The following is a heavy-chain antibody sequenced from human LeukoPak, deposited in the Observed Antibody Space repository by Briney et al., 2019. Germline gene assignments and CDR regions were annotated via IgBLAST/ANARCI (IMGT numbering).Heavy chain of an antibody. Sequence: ASVKVSCKVSGHTLTELSMHWVRQAPGKGLEWMGGFDPEDGETIYAQKFQGRVTMTEDTSTDTAYMELSSLRSEDTAVYYCAMTIAAAGPVSFDYWGQGTLVTVSS. CDR3: AMTIAAAGPVSFDY. CDR1: GHTLTELS. J-gene: IGHJ4*02. CDR2: FDPEDGET. V-gene: IGHV1-24*01. D-gene: IGHD6-13*01.